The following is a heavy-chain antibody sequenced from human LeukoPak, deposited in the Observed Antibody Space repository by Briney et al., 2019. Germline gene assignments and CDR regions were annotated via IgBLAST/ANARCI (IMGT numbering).Heavy chain of an antibody. J-gene: IGHJ3*02. Sequence: GGSLRLSCTASGFTFGDYVMSWVRQAPGKGLEWVGFIRSKAYGGTTKHAASVKGRFTISRDDYRSIAYLQMNSLKTEDTAVYYCTRRYNYDSSGYYYVRDAFDIWGQGTMVTVSS. CDR2: IRSKAYGGTT. CDR3: TRRYNYDSSGYYYVRDAFDI. V-gene: IGHV3-49*04. CDR1: GFTFGDYV. D-gene: IGHD3-22*01.